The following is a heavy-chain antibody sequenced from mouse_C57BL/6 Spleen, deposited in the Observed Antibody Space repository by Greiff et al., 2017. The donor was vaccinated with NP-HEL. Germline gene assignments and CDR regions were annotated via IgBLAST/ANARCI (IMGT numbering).Heavy chain of an antibody. CDR2: INPSNGGT. V-gene: IGHV1-53*01. D-gene: IGHD3-2*02. J-gene: IGHJ4*01. CDR3: ARAVDSSGYDYAMDY. CDR1: GYNFTSYW. Sequence: QVQLQQPGTELVKPGASVKLSCKASGYNFTSYWMHWVKQRPGQGLEWIGNINPSNGGTNYNEKFKSKATLTVDKSSSTAYMQLSSLTSEDSAVYYCARAVDSSGYDYAMDYWGQGTSVTVSS.